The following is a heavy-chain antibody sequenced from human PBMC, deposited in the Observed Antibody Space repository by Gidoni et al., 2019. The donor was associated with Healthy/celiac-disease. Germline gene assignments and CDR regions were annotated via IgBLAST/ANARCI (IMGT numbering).Heavy chain of an antibody. D-gene: IGHD2-15*01. CDR1: GGSISSSSYY. Sequence: QLQLQESGPGLGKPSETLSLTCTVSGGSISSSSYYWGWIRQPPGKGLEWIGIIYYSGSTYYNPSLKSRVTISVDTSKNQFSLKLSSVTAADTAVYYCARPGEGEMATPVYWGQGTLVTVSS. V-gene: IGHV4-39*01. CDR2: IYYSGST. CDR3: ARPGEGEMATPVY. J-gene: IGHJ4*02.